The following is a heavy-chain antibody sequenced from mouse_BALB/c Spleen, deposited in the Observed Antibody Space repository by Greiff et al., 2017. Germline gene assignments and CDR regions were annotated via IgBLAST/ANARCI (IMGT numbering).Heavy chain of an antibody. CDR3: AREGLAYAMDY. D-gene: IGHD4-1*01. CDR2: IDTSDSYT. V-gene: IGHV1-69*01. Sequence: QVQLQQPGAELVMPGASVKMSCKASGYTFTDYWMHWVKQRPGQGLEWIGAIDTSDSYTSYNQKFKGKATLTVDESSSTAYKQLSSLTSEDSAVYYCAREGLAYAMDYWGQGTSVTVSS. CDR1: GYTFTDYW. J-gene: IGHJ4*01.